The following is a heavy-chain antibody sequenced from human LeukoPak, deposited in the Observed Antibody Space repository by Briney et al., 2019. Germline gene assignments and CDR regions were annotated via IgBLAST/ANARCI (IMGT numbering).Heavy chain of an antibody. Sequence: GGSLRLSCAASGFTFSTYWMHWVRQAPGKGLVWVSRIKSDGSSTDYADSVKGRFTISRDNAKNTLYLQMNSLRAEDTAVYYCAASGRSYLDYWGQGTLVTVSS. V-gene: IGHV3-74*01. CDR1: GFTFSTYW. CDR2: IKSDGSST. CDR3: AASGRSYLDY. D-gene: IGHD5-12*01. J-gene: IGHJ4*02.